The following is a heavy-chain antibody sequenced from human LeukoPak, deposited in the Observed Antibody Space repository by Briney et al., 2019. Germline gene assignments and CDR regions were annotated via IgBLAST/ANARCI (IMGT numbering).Heavy chain of an antibody. CDR2: ISDSGSTI. J-gene: IGHJ4*02. CDR3: ARDTRFGVTGGY. V-gene: IGHV3-48*03. D-gene: IGHD3-10*01. CDR1: EFSVGSNY. Sequence: GGSLRLSCAASEFSVGSNYMTWVRQAPGKGLEWVSYISDSGSTIYYADSVKGRFTISRDNAKNSLYLQMNSLRAEDTAVYYCARDTRFGVTGGYWGQGTLVTVSS.